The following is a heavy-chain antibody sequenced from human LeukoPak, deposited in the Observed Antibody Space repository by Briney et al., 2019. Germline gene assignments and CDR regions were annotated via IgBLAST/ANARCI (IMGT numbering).Heavy chain of an antibody. CDR1: GFTFSSHS. CDR2: ISYDGSNK. Sequence: GGSLRLSCAASGFTFSSHSMNWVRQTPGKGLEWVAVISYDGSNKYYADSVKGRFTISRDNSKNTLYLQMNSLRAEDTAVYYCARENYDFWSGYGSYYYGMDVWAKGPRSPSP. V-gene: IGHV3-30*03. CDR3: ARENYDFWSGYGSYYYGMDV. J-gene: IGHJ6*02. D-gene: IGHD3-3*01.